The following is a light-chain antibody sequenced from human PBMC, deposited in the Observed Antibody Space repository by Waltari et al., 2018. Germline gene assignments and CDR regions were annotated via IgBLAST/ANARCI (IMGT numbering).Light chain of an antibody. CDR1: QSVSSS. V-gene: IGKV3D-20*02. J-gene: IGKJ1*01. Sequence: EIVLKQSPATLSLSLGERATISCRASQSVSSSLAWYQQKPGQAPRLLIYGASSRATGIPDRFSGSGSGADFTLTISSLEPEDFAVYYCQQCSNWPQTFGQGTKVEIK. CDR3: QQCSNWPQT. CDR2: GAS.